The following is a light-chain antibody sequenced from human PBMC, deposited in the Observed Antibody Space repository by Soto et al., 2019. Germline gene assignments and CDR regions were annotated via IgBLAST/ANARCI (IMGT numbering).Light chain of an antibody. J-gene: IGKJ1*01. CDR3: QQRYSIPRT. CDR2: AAS. CDR1: QSISNY. V-gene: IGKV1-39*01. Sequence: DIQMTQSPASLSASVGDRVTITCRSSQSISNYLAWYQQKPGKAPYLLINAASTLQSGVPSRFSGSGSGTEFTLTISNLEPEDCALYVCQQRYSIPRTFGPGTKVDIK.